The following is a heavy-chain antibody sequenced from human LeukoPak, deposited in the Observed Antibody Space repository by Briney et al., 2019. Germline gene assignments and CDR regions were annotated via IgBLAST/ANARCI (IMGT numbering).Heavy chain of an antibody. CDR3: GRDPRLGIRGYTYGYIDY. V-gene: IGHV7-4-1*02. CDR1: GCTFSTYT. CDR2: INTNTGNP. D-gene: IGHD5-18*01. Sequence: ASVKVSCKTSGCTFSTYTITWVREAPGQGLEWMGWINTNTGNPTYAQGFTGRYVFSLDTSVSTAYLQISGLTADDTAVYFCGRDPRLGIRGYTYGYIDYWGQGTLVTVSS. J-gene: IGHJ4*02.